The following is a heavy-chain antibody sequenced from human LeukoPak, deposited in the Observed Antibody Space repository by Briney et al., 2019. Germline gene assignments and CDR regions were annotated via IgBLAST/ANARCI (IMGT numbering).Heavy chain of an antibody. CDR1: GNSISSGDNY. CDR2: IYTSGST. V-gene: IGHV4-61*02. Sequence: SGTLSLTCTVSGNSISSGDNYWSWIRQPAGKGLEWIGCIYTSGSTNYNPSLKSRVTMSVDTSKNQFSLKLSSVTAADTAVYYRARGYDTSGYSEFDFWGQGTLVTVSS. J-gene: IGHJ4*02. CDR3: ARGYDTSGYSEFDF. D-gene: IGHD3-22*01.